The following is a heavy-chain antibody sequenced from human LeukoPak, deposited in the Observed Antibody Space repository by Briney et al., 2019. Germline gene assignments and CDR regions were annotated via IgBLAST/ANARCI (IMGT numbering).Heavy chain of an antibody. Sequence: PGGSLRLSRAASGFTFSSYWIHWVRQGSGEGLVWVSHVNSDGNSATYADSVKGRFTISRDNAKNTVYLQMNSLRAEDAGVYYCARGGVGCFDFWGQGARVTVSS. J-gene: IGHJ4*02. CDR1: GFTFSSYW. V-gene: IGHV3-74*01. CDR2: VNSDGNSA. CDR3: ARGGVGCFDF. D-gene: IGHD6-19*01.